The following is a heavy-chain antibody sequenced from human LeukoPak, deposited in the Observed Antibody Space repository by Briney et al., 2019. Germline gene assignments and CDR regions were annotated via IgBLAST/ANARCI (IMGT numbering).Heavy chain of an antibody. CDR2: IIPSGAT. Sequence: GGSLRLSCAASGFTFSNYAMNYVRQAPGKGLEWVSTIIPSGATYYADSVEGRCTISRDNSNNTLSLQMNSLRAEDTAVYYCAKDGGMYGGTFPDTFDIWGQGTMVTVSS. J-gene: IGHJ3*02. D-gene: IGHD1-26*01. CDR3: AKDGGMYGGTFPDTFDI. CDR1: GFTFSNYA. V-gene: IGHV3-23*01.